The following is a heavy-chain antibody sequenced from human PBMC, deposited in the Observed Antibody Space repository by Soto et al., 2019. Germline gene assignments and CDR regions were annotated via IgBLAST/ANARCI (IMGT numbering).Heavy chain of an antibody. Sequence: SQTLSLTCVISGDSVSSNSAAWNWIRQSPSRGLEWLGRTYYRSKWYNDYAVSVKSRITINPDTSKNQFSLQLNSVTPEDTAVYYCARSVHFYSSGWLVYYYYGMDVWGQGTTVTVSS. V-gene: IGHV6-1*01. CDR3: ARSVHFYSSGWLVYYYYGMDV. J-gene: IGHJ6*02. CDR1: GDSVSSNSAA. CDR2: TYYRSKWYN. D-gene: IGHD6-19*01.